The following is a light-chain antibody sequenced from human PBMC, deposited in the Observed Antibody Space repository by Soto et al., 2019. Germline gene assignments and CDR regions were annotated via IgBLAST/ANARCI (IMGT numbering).Light chain of an antibody. J-gene: IGKJ4*02. V-gene: IGKV1-39*01. Sequence: EIQMPQSTSSLAASIEDKVTIICRPSQTINTALNWYEQKPGKAPELLIYATSIVQSGVPSWFSGSGFATNFILTISTLQPEDVATYYCQQSYSAPTVGGGTKVDI. CDR3: QQSYSAPT. CDR1: QTINTA. CDR2: ATS.